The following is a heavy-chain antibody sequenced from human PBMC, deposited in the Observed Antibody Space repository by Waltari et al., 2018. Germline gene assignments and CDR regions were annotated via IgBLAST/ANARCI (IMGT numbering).Heavy chain of an antibody. D-gene: IGHD2-15*01. J-gene: IGHJ5*02. CDR1: GFTFSSYW. Sequence: EVQLVESGGGLVQPGGSLRLSCAASGFTFSSYWMSWVRQAPGKGLEWVANIKQDGSEKYYVDSVKGRFTISRDNAKNSLYLQMNSLRAEDTAVYYCARAGGGNSFSYNDWFDPWGQGTLVTVSS. V-gene: IGHV3-7*01. CDR2: IKQDGSEK. CDR3: ARAGGGNSFSYNDWFDP.